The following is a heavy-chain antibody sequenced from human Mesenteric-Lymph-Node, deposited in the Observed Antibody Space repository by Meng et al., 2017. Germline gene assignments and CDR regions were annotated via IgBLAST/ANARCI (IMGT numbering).Heavy chain of an antibody. Sequence: GGSLRLSCAASGFTITNYAMSWARQAPGKGLEWVSAVTASGGTTYYADSVKGRFTISRDNSERTLYLQMNSLRAEDTAVYYCAKGPVKGYFDYWGQGVLVTVSS. CDR3: AKGPVKGYFDY. CDR2: VTASGGTT. J-gene: IGHJ4*02. V-gene: IGHV3-23*01. CDR1: GFTITNYA.